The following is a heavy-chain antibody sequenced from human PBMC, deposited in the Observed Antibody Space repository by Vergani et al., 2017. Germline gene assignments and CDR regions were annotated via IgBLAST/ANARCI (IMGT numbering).Heavy chain of an antibody. D-gene: IGHD3-10*01. CDR2: IYPGDSDT. CDR3: ARNYYGSGSYYNVYAFDI. Sequence: EVQLVQSGAAVKTPGESLKISCTGSGYSFTSYWIGWVRQMPGKGLEWMGIIYPGDSDTRYSPSFQGQVTISADKSISTAYLQWSSLKASDTAMYYCARNYYGSGSYYNVYAFDIWGQGTMVTVSS. J-gene: IGHJ3*02. V-gene: IGHV5-51*01. CDR1: GYSFTSYW.